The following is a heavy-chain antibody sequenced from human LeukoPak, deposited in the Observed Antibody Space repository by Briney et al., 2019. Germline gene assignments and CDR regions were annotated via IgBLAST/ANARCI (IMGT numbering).Heavy chain of an antibody. J-gene: IGHJ4*02. CDR3: VKGVGPRAPNGRVFEY. CDR1: GFTFSNYT. CDR2: ITDDSDDT. Sequence: GGSLRLSCAASGFTFSNYTMTWVRQAPGKVLDWVSIITDDSDDTRYADSVRGRFTISRDNSKNTLFLQMNTLRVDDTAVYYCVKGVGPRAPNGRVFEYWGQGALVTVSS. V-gene: IGHV3-23*01. D-gene: IGHD1-26*01.